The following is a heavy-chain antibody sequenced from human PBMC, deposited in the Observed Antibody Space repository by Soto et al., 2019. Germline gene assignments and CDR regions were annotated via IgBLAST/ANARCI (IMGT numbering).Heavy chain of an antibody. Sequence: SETLSLTCTVSGGSISSYYWSWIRQPPGKGLEWIGYIYYSGSTNYNPSLKSRVTISVDTSKNQFSLKLGSVTAADTAVYYCARGPSPGVFGVVIIPVSPYDAFDIWGQGTMVTVSS. CDR3: ARGPSPGVFGVVIIPVSPYDAFDI. CDR2: IYYSGST. V-gene: IGHV4-59*01. J-gene: IGHJ3*02. D-gene: IGHD3-3*01. CDR1: GGSISSYY.